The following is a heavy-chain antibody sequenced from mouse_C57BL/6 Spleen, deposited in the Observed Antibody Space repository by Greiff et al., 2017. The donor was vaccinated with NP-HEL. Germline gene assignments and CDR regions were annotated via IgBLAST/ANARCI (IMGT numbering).Heavy chain of an antibody. D-gene: IGHD2-4*01. V-gene: IGHV1-82*01. J-gene: IGHJ3*01. CDR1: GYAFSSSW. CDR3: ARFDYDGWFAY. Sequence: VQLQQSGPELVKPGASVKISCKASGYAFSSSWMNWVKPRPGKGLEWIGRIYPGDGDTNYNGKFKGKATLTADKSSSTAYMQLSSLTSEDSAVYFCARFDYDGWFAYWGQGTLVTVSA. CDR2: IYPGDGDT.